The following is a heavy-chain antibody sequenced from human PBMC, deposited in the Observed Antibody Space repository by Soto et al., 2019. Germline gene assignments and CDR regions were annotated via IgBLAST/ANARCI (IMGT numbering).Heavy chain of an antibody. D-gene: IGHD3-22*01. CDR2: IGLGSSTK. V-gene: IGHV3-48*01. CDR1: GFTFINYG. Sequence: GGSLSLSCAASGFTFINYGMHWVRQPTGKGLARVSYIGLGSSTKYYADSVEGRFTISRDNAKNSLYLQMNSLRAEDTAVYYCARDQLYYNDISGRPLNAFDVWGQGTMVTV. CDR3: ARDQLYYNDISGRPLNAFDV. J-gene: IGHJ3*01.